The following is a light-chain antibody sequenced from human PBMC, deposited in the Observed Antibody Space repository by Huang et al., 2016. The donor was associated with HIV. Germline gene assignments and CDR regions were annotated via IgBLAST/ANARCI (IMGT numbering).Light chain of an antibody. CDR2: DVS. Sequence: EIVLTQSPATLSLSPGDRATLSCRASQSVGSYLAWYQQKAAQAPRLLIYDVSNRATGIPARCSGSGSGRDFTLTISSLEPEDFAIYYCQQRSNWPPVFTFGQGTKLEIK. CDR3: QQRSNWPPVFT. J-gene: IGKJ2*01. V-gene: IGKV3-11*02. CDR1: QSVGSY.